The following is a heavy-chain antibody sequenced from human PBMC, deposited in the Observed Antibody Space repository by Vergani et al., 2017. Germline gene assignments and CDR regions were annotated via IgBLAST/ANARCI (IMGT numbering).Heavy chain of an antibody. J-gene: IGHJ6*03. CDR3: ARVDTQVPATSHFYYMDV. D-gene: IGHD6-25*01. CDR2: IFYSGTT. CDR1: GGAINSGGYY. V-gene: IGHV4-31*03. Sequence: QVQLQESGPGLVKPSQTLSLTCTVSGGAINSGGYYWTWIRQRPGKGLEWIGYIFYSGTTYDNPSLRSRLTISVDTSQNQFSLKLRSVTAADTAVNYCARVDTQVPATSHFYYMDVWGKGTTVVVSS.